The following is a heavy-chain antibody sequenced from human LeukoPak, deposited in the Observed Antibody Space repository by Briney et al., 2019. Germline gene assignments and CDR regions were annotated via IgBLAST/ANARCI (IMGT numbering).Heavy chain of an antibody. D-gene: IGHD2-21*01. CDR1: GFTFSSYA. J-gene: IGHJ3*02. CDR3: ARDRSDGDAFDI. Sequence: GRSLRLSCAPSGFTFSSYATHWDRQAPGKGRGWVAVISYDGINKHYADSVKGRFTISRDNSKNTLYLPMNSLRAEDTAVYYCARDRSDGDAFDIWGEGTMVTVSS. V-gene: IGHV3-30-3*01. CDR2: ISYDGINK.